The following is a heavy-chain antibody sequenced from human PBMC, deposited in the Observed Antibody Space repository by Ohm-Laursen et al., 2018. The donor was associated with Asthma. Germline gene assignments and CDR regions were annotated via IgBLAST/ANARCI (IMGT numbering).Heavy chain of an antibody. CDR3: AKGGPIRYYYYYGMDV. D-gene: IGHD3-3*01. CDR1: GFTFSSYS. Sequence: SLRLSCAASGFTFSSYSMHWVRQAPGKGLEWVAVISYDGSNKYYADSVKGRFTISRDNSKNTLYLQMNSLRAEDTAVYYCAKGGPIRYYYYYGMDVWGQGTTVTVSS. CDR2: ISYDGSNK. J-gene: IGHJ6*02. V-gene: IGHV3-30*04.